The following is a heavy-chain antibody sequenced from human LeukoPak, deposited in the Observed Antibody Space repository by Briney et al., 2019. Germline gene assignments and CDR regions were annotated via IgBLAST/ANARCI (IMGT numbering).Heavy chain of an antibody. V-gene: IGHV3-48*04. J-gene: IGHJ4*02. CDR1: GFTFSIYS. D-gene: IGHD6-13*01. CDR2: IGRSGDRTT. CDR3: ARDGGYSSSWCD. Sequence: GGSLRLSCAASGFTFSIYSLNWVRQAPGKGLEWVAYIGRSGDRTTKYADSVKGRFTISRDNAKNSLYLQMNSLRAEDTAVYYCARDGGYSSSWCDWGQGTLVTVSS.